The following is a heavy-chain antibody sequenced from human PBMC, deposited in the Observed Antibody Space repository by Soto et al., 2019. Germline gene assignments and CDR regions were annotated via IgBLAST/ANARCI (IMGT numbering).Heavy chain of an antibody. CDR3: TRATYDYDGSAYGMDV. D-gene: IGHD3-16*01. CDR1: GFIVSSNY. Sequence: EVQLVESGGGLIQPGGSLRLSCAASGFIVSSNYMSWVRQAPGKGLEWVSVIYSGGTTDYADSVKGRFTISTDNYKNTLDLQMNSLGAEDTAVYYCTRATYDYDGSAYGMDVWVQGTTVTVAS. CDR2: IYSGGTT. J-gene: IGHJ6*02. V-gene: IGHV3-53*01.